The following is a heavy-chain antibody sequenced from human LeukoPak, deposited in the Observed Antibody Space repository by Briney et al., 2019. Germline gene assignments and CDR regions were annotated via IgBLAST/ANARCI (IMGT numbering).Heavy chain of an antibody. D-gene: IGHD3-9*01. CDR2: IDPSDSYT. J-gene: IGHJ6*04. V-gene: IGHV5-10-1*01. CDR3: ARHEAYYDILTATYYYYGMDV. Sequence: GESLRISCKGSGYSFTSYWISWLGQLPGKGLEWMGRIDPSDSYTNYSPSFQGHVTISADKSISTAYLQWSSLKATNTAMYYCARHEAYYDILTATYYYYGMDVWGKGTTVTVSS. CDR1: GYSFTSYW.